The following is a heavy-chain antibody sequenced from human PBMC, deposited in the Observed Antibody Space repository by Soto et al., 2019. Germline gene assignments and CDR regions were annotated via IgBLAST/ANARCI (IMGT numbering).Heavy chain of an antibody. D-gene: IGHD2-2*02. Sequence: QVQLVQSGAEVKKPGSSVKVSCKASGGTFSSYAISWVRQAPGQGLEWMGGIIPIFGTANYAQKFQGRVTITADESTGTAYMVMSSLRSEDTAVYYCARRGGYCSSTSFYTGAENYYYYGMDVWGQGTTVTVSS. CDR2: IIPIFGTA. V-gene: IGHV1-69*01. CDR1: GGTFSSYA. CDR3: ARRGGYCSSTSFYTGAENYYYYGMDV. J-gene: IGHJ6*02.